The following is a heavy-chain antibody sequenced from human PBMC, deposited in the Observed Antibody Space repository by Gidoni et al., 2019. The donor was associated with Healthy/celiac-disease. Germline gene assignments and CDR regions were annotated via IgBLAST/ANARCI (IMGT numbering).Heavy chain of an antibody. CDR2: ISSSSSYI. CDR3: ARDISSSSYGY. D-gene: IGHD6-6*01. Sequence: EVQLVESGGGLVKPGGSLSLSCAASGFTFSSYSMNWVRQAPGKGLEWASSISSSSSYIDDADSVKGRFTISRDNAKNSLYLQMNSLRAEDTAVYYCARDISSSSYGYWGQGTLVTVSS. J-gene: IGHJ4*02. CDR1: GFTFSSYS. V-gene: IGHV3-21*01.